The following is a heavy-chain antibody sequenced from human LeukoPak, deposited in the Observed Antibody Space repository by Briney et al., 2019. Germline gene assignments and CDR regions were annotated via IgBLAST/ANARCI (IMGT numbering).Heavy chain of an antibody. J-gene: IGHJ3*02. V-gene: IGHV3-30*03. D-gene: IGHD3-16*01. CDR2: ISYDGSNK. CDR3: AIYDDYVRGRAFDI. Sequence: GGSLRLSYAASGFTFSSYGMHWVRQAPGKGLEWVAVISYDGSNKYYADSVKGRFTISRDNSKNTLYLQMNSLRAEDTAVYYCAIYDDYVRGRAFDIWGQGTMVTVSS. CDR1: GFTFSSYG.